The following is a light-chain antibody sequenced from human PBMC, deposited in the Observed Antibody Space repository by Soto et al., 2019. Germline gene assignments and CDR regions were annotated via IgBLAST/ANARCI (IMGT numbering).Light chain of an antibody. CDR3: QQRSNWPIT. Sequence: EIVLTQSPATLSLSPGERATLSCRASQSVSSYLAWYQQKPGQAPRLLIYDASNRATGIPARFSGSGSGTDFTLTISRQEHEDSAFYYCQQRSNWPITFGQGTRLEIK. J-gene: IGKJ5*01. CDR1: QSVSSY. V-gene: IGKV3-11*01. CDR2: DAS.